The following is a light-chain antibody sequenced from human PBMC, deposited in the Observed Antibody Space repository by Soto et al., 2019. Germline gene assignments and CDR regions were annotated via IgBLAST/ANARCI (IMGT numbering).Light chain of an antibody. CDR2: EVS. Sequence: QSALTQPASVSGSPGQSVTISCTGTSSDVGGFIYVSWYQHHPGKVLKLMIYEVSNRPSGVSNRFSGSKSGNTASLTISALQAEDEGDYYCSSYTSSNTLVFGGGTKVTVL. J-gene: IGLJ2*01. CDR1: SSDVGGFIY. CDR3: SSYTSSNTLV. V-gene: IGLV2-14*01.